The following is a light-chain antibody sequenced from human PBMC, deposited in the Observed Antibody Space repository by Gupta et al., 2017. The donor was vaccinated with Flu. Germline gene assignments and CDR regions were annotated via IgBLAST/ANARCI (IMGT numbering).Light chain of an antibody. CDR3: QTWGTGIGV. Sequence: QPVLTHSPSPSASLGASVTLTCTLSSGHGSYAIAWHQQQPEKGPRYLMKLNSDGSHTKGDGIPDRFSGSSSGAERYLTISSLQSEDEADYYCQTWGTGIGVFGGGTKLTVL. CDR2: LNSDGSH. V-gene: IGLV4-69*01. CDR1: SGHGSYA. J-gene: IGLJ2*01.